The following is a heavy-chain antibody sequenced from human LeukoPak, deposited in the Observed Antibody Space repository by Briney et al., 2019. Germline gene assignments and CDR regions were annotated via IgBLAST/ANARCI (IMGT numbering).Heavy chain of an antibody. CDR1: GYSFSSYG. Sequence: GASVKVSCKASGYSFSSYGISWVRQAPGQGLEWMGWISAYNGNTNYAQKFQGRVTMTTDTSTSTAYMELRSLRSDDTAVYYCARASSSWKVFDYWGQGTLVTVSS. J-gene: IGHJ4*02. D-gene: IGHD6-13*01. CDR3: ARASSSWKVFDY. V-gene: IGHV1-18*01. CDR2: ISAYNGNT.